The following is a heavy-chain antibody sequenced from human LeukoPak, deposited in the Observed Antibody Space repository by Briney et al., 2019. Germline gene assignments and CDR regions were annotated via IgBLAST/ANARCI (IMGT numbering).Heavy chain of an antibody. V-gene: IGHV1-18*01. J-gene: IGHJ4*02. CDR1: GYTFTSYG. Sequence: GASVKVSCKASGYTFTSYGISWVRQAPGQGLEWMGWISAYNGNTNYAQKLQGRVTMTTDTSTSTAYMELSSLRSEDTAVYYCARSITIFGVATLGYWGQGTLVTVSS. CDR3: ARSITIFGVATLGY. CDR2: ISAYNGNT. D-gene: IGHD3-3*01.